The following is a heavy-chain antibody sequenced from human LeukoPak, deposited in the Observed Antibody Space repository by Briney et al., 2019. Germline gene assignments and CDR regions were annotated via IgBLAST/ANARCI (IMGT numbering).Heavy chain of an antibody. D-gene: IGHD6-19*01. CDR2: ISAYNGNT. Sequence: ASVKVSCKASGYTFTSYGISWVRQAPGQGLEWMGWISAYNGNTNYAQKLQGRDTMTTDTSTSTAYMELRSLRSDDTAVYYCARVRGIAMAGSGYYYMDVWGKGTTVTISS. V-gene: IGHV1-18*01. J-gene: IGHJ6*03. CDR3: ARVRGIAMAGSGYYYMDV. CDR1: GYTFTSYG.